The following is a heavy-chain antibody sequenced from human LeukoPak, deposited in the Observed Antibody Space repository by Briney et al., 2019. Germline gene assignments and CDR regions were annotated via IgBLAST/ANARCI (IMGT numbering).Heavy chain of an antibody. Sequence: SETLSLTCTVSGGSISSYYWSWIRQAPGKGLEWIGHIYYSGTTNYNPSLKSRVTISVDTSKSQFSLKLSSVTAADTAVYYCASILRGRKSTAYYFDYWGQGTLVTVSS. J-gene: IGHJ4*02. CDR3: ASILRGRKSTAYYFDY. D-gene: IGHD3-16*01. CDR1: GGSISSYY. V-gene: IGHV4-59*12. CDR2: IYYSGTT.